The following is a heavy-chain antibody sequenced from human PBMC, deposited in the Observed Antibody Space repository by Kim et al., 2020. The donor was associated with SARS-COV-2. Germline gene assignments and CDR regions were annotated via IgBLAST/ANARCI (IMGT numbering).Heavy chain of an antibody. D-gene: IGHD3-22*01. Sequence: TKHTEPWKGRFTIARDNSKTTLYLQMNSLRAEDTAVYYCAKEGVAIIDYWGQGTLVTVSS. CDR2: T. V-gene: IGHV3-23*01. J-gene: IGHJ4*02. CDR3: AKEGVAIIDY.